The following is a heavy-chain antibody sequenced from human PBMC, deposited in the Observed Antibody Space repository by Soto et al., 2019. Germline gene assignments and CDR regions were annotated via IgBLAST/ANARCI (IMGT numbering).Heavy chain of an antibody. J-gene: IGHJ6*03. D-gene: IGHD6-13*01. CDR1: GGSFSGYY. V-gene: IGHV4-34*01. CDR3: TRGRPVEGSNWINYYYMDV. CDR2: INHGGGT. Sequence: PSETLSLTCGVYGGSFSGYYWSWIRQPPGKGLEWIGEINHGGGTNYNPSLKSRVTISIDTSKNQLSLKLSSVTAADTAVYYCTRGRPVEGSNWINYYYMDVWGKGTTVTVSS.